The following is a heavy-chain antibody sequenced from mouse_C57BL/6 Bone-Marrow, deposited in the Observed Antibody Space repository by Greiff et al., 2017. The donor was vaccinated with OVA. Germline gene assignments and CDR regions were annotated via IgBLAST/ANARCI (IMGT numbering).Heavy chain of an antibody. CDR3: ARRGDGYSFAY. D-gene: IGHD2-3*01. V-gene: IGHV1-81*01. CDR2: IYPRSGNT. CDR1: GYTFTSYG. Sequence: VQRVESGAELARPGASVKLSCKASGYTFTSYGISWVKQSTGQGLEWIGEIYPRSGNTYYTEKFKGKATMTADKSSSTAYMELRSLTSEDSAVYFCARRGDGYSFAYWGQGTLVTVSA. J-gene: IGHJ3*01.